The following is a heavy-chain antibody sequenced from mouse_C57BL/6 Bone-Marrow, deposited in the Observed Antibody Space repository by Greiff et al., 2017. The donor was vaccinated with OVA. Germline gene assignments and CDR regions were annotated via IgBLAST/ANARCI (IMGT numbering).Heavy chain of an antibody. Sequence: EVQVVESGGGLVKPGGSLKLSCAASGFTFSDYGMHWVRQAPEKGLEWVAYISRGSSTIYYADTVKGRFTISRDNAKNTLFLQMTGLRSEDTAMYYCAREDWFAYWGQGTLVTVSA. CDR3: AREDWFAY. CDR2: ISRGSSTI. V-gene: IGHV5-17*01. CDR1: GFTFSDYG. J-gene: IGHJ3*01.